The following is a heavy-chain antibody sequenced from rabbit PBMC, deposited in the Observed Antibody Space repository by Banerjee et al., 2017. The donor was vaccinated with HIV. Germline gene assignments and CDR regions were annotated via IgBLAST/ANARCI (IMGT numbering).Heavy chain of an antibody. Sequence: QEQLVEPGGGLVQPGGSLTLTCKASGFSFSDRDVMCWVRQAPGKGLEWIACINTATGKGVYATWAKGRFTISRTSSTTVTLQMTSLTAADTATYFCARDLTSVIGWNFNLWGPGTLVTVS. V-gene: IGHV1S45*01. J-gene: IGHJ4*01. D-gene: IGHD1-1*01. CDR3: ARDLTSVIGWNFNL. CDR2: INTATGKG. CDR1: GFSFSDRDV.